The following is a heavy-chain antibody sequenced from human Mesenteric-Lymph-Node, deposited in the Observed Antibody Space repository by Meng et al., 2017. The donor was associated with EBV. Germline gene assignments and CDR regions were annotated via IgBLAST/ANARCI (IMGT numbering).Heavy chain of an antibody. CDR2: INPESGDT. CDR3: SQTDYFDNTGYY. CDR1: GYSYNGYY. D-gene: IGHD3-22*01. V-gene: IGHV1-2*02. Sequence: ELVQPGAAGKRPGAAVKSSCRAVGYSYNGYYIQWGRQPPGQGCEWMGGINPESGDTTYAANFQGRVVMTGDTSVSTAYVELSSLTSDDTAVYYCSQTDYFDNTGYYWGQGTLVTVSS. J-gene: IGHJ4*02.